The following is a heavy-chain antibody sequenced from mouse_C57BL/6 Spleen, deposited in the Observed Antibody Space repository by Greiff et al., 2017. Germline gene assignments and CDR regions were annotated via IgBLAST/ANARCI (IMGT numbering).Heavy chain of an antibody. V-gene: IGHV3-1*01. D-gene: IGHD1-1*01. Sequence: QSGPGMVKPSQSLSLTCTVTGYSITSGYDWHWIRHFPGNKLEWMGYISYSGSTNYNPSLKSRISITHDTSKNHFFLKLNSVTTEDTATYYCARGDYYGSSYWYFDVWGTGTTVTVSS. CDR3: ARGDYYGSSYWYFDV. J-gene: IGHJ1*03. CDR2: ISYSGST. CDR1: GYSITSGYD.